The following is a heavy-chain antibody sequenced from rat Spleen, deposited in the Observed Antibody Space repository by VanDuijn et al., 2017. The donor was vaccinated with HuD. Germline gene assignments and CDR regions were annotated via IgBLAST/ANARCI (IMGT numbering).Heavy chain of an antibody. CDR3: ARDPKLGAPFDY. V-gene: IGHV2-15*01. Sequence: QVQLKESGPGLVQPSETLSLTCTVSGFSLTSYGVSWVRQPPGKGLEWMGIIWSGGTTTYNSLLKSRLSISRDTSKSQVFLKMNSLQTEDTATYFCARDPKLGAPFDYWGQGLMVTVSS. D-gene: IGHD5-1*01. CDR1: GFSLTSYG. CDR2: IWSGGTT. J-gene: IGHJ2*01.